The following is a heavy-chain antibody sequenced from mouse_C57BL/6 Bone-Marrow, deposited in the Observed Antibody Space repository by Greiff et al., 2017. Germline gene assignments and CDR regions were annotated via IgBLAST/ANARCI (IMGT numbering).Heavy chain of an antibody. V-gene: IGHV1-26*01. J-gene: IGHJ4*01. CDR1: GYTFTDYY. CDR2: INPNNGGT. Sequence: VQLQQSGPELVKPGASVKISCKASGYTFTDYYMNWVKQSHGKSLEWIGDINPNNGGTNYNQKFKGKATLTVDKSSSTAYMELRSLTSEDSAVYYCARSITTRGYARDYWGQGTSVTVSS. CDR3: ARSITTRGYARDY. D-gene: IGHD1-1*01.